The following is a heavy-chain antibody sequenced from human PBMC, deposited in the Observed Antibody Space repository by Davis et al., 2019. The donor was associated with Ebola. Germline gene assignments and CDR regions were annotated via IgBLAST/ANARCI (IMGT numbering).Heavy chain of an antibody. J-gene: IGHJ4*02. Sequence: MPSETLSLTCTVSGGSISSSSYYWGWIRQPPGKGLEWIGSIYYSGSTYYNPSLKSRVTISVDTSKNQFSLKLSSVTAADTAVYYCARHGGDYYYFDYWGQGTLVTVSS. V-gene: IGHV4-39*01. CDR3: ARHGGDYYYFDY. CDR2: IYYSGST. CDR1: GGSISSSSYY. D-gene: IGHD2/OR15-2a*01.